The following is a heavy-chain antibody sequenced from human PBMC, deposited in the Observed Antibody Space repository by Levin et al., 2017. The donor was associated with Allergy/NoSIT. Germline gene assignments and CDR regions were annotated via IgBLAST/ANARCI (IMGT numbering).Heavy chain of an antibody. CDR2: ISPVLGST. CDR3: TRETFFESSGYPILHFDS. CDR1: GGTFSNDA. Sequence: SVKVSCKASGGTFSNDAITWVRQAPGQGLEWMGRISPVLGSTHYAQKFQDRVTITADKSTSTAYLQLSSLRSDDTAAYYWTRETFFESSGYPILHFDSWAQGLLVTVSS. V-gene: IGHV1-69*04. D-gene: IGHD3-22*01. J-gene: IGHJ4*02.